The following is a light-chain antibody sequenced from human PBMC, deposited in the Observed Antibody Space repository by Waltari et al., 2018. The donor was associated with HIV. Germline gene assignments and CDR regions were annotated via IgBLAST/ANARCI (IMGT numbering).Light chain of an antibody. V-gene: IGLV1-40*01. CDR1: SSNIGAGYD. CDR2: GNS. Sequence: QSVLTQPPSVSGAPGQRVTISCTGSSSNIGAGYDVHWYQQLPGTAPKRLIYGNSNRPSGVPDGFSGSKSGTSASLAITGLQAEDEADYYCQSYDSSLSGSVVFGGGTKLTVL. J-gene: IGLJ2*01. CDR3: QSYDSSLSGSVV.